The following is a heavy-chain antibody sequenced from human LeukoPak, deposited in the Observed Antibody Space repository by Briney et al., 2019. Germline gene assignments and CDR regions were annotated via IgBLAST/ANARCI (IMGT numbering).Heavy chain of an antibody. CDR3: AKRGGSYRGFDY. J-gene: IGHJ4*02. CDR2: VGPSGRT. D-gene: IGHD1-26*01. CDR1: GFTLTNYA. V-gene: IGHV3-23*01. Sequence: QSGGPLRLSCAASGFTLTNYAMSWVRQAPGKGLAWVSAVGPSGRTYYADSVKGRFTISRDNSNYTLYLQINSLRVEDTAVYYCAKRGGSYRGFDYWGQGTLVTVSS.